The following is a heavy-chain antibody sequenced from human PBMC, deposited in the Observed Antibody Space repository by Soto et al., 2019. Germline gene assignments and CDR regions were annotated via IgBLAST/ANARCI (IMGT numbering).Heavy chain of an antibody. V-gene: IGHV4-31*03. Sequence: SETLSLTCTVSGASISSGDYYWSWIRQHPGRGLEWIGYIFYTGGTFYTPSLKSRVTISRDDSKNSLFLQMSSLKAEDTALYFCARVRLGTATSRPLDYWGQGTLVTVSS. J-gene: IGHJ4*02. CDR2: IFYTGGT. CDR1: GASISSGDYY. CDR3: ARVRLGTATSRPLDY. D-gene: IGHD4-17*01.